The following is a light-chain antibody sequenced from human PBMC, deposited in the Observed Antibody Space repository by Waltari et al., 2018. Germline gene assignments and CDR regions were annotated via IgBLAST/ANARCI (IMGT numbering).Light chain of an antibody. CDR2: EVS. Sequence: QSALTQPASVSGSPGQSLTISCTGTSSDVGGYSYFSWYQQYPGKAPNLMIYEVSDRPSGVSDRFSGSKSANTASLTISGLQSEDEADYYCSSYTSSSTLVFGGGTKVTVL. J-gene: IGLJ3*02. CDR1: SSDVGGYSY. CDR3: SSYTSSSTLV. V-gene: IGLV2-14*01.